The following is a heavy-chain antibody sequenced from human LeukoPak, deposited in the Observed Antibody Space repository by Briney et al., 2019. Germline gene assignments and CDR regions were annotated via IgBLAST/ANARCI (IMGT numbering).Heavy chain of an antibody. CDR1: GFTFSSYG. J-gene: IGHJ5*02. V-gene: IGHV3-33*01. CDR3: ARARNDYDSSGFSALDL. CDR2: INYDGSNK. Sequence: GGSLRLSCAASGFTFSSYGMHWVRQAPGKGLEWVAVINYDGSNKYCADSVKGRFTISRDNSKNTLYLQVNSLRAEDTAVYYCARARNDYDSSGFSALDLWGQGTLVTVSS. D-gene: IGHD3-22*01.